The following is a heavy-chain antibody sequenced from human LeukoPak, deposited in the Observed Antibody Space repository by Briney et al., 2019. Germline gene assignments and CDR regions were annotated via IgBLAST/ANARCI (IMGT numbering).Heavy chain of an antibody. CDR2: ISSSGNT. Sequence: SETLSLTCAVSGASISGYFWSWIRQPPGKGLEWIGYISSSGNTNYNPSLKSRVTISVDTSKNQFSLKLSSVTAADTAVYYCARGGRRGDFWSGYCIHWGQGTLVTVSS. CDR3: ARGGRRGDFWSGYCIH. CDR1: GASISGYF. V-gene: IGHV4-59*01. J-gene: IGHJ4*02. D-gene: IGHD3-3*01.